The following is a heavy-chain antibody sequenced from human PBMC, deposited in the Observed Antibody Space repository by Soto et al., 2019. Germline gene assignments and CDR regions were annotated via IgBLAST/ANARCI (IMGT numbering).Heavy chain of an antibody. Sequence: GGSLRLSCAASGFTFSSYGMHWVRQAPGKGLEWVAVISYDGSNKYYADSVKGRFTISRDNSKNTLYLQMNSLRAEDTAVYYCAKLAVTQYLDYWGPGTLVTVSS. V-gene: IGHV3-30*18. D-gene: IGHD4-17*01. CDR1: GFTFSSYG. J-gene: IGHJ4*02. CDR2: ISYDGSNK. CDR3: AKLAVTQYLDY.